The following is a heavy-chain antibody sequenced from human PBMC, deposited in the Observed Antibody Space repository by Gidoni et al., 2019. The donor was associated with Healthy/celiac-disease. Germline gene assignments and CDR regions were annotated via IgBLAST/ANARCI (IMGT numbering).Heavy chain of an antibody. J-gene: IGHJ5*02. CDR2: IIPIVGTT. Sequence: QVQLVQSGAEVKKPGSSVKVSCKAPGGTFSSYVISWVRQAPGQGLEWMGGIIPIVGTTNYAQKCQGRVTITADESTSTAYMELSSLRSEDTAVYYCAREGYGSFPNWFDPWGQGTLVTVSS. CDR3: AREGYGSFPNWFDP. V-gene: IGHV1-69*01. CDR1: GGTFSSYV. D-gene: IGHD3-10*01.